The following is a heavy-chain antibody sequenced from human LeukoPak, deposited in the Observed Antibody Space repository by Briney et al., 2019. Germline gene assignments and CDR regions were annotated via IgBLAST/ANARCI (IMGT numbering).Heavy chain of an antibody. Sequence: GGSLRLSCVGSGFTFSSYALHWLRQAPGKGLEWVAVISADGTEKYYADSVKGRFTMSRDNSKNTLFLQMNSLRTEDTAVYYCAKGARGSMVRGVIRVPLDYWGQGTLVTVSS. D-gene: IGHD3-10*01. CDR1: GFTFSSYA. J-gene: IGHJ4*02. CDR3: AKGARGSMVRGVIRVPLDY. CDR2: ISADGTEK. V-gene: IGHV3-30-3*01.